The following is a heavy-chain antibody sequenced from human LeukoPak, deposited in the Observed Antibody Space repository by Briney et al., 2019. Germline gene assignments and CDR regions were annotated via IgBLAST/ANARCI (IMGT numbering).Heavy chain of an antibody. D-gene: IGHD4-11*01. CDR3: VRTATFDH. Sequence: PGGSLRLSCAASGFTFSNYWMSWVRQAPGKGLEWVANIKQDGSETYYVDSVTGRFTISRDNAKSSLYLQMNSLRAEDTAMYYCVRTATFDHWGQGALVTVSS. CDR1: GFTFSNYW. V-gene: IGHV3-7*05. CDR2: IKQDGSET. J-gene: IGHJ4*02.